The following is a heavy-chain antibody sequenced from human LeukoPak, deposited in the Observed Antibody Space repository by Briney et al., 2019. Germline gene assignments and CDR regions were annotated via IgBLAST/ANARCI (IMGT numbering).Heavy chain of an antibody. CDR2: INPNSGGT. CDR3: AREGHCSGGSCYDQSYYYGMDV. CDR1: GYXFTSYY. V-gene: IGHV1-2*02. D-gene: IGHD2-15*01. Sequence: AASVKVSCKTSGYXFTSYYMHWVRQAPGQGLEWMGWINPNSGGTNYAQKFQGRVTMTRDTSISTAYMELSRLRSDDTAVYYCAREGHCSGGSCYDQSYYYGMDVWGQGTTVTVSS. J-gene: IGHJ6*02.